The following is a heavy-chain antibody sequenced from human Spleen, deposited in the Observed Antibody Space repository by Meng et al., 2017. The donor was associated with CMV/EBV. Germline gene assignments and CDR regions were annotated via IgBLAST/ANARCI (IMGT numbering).Heavy chain of an antibody. Sequence: GGSLRLSCAASGFIFDDYAMHWVRQAPGKGLEWVSGISWNSGSIGYADSVKGRFTISRDNAKNSLYLQMNSLRAEDTAVYYCARSNWFDPWGQGTLVTVSS. J-gene: IGHJ5*02. CDR3: ARSNWFDP. CDR2: ISWNSGSI. CDR1: GFIFDDYA. D-gene: IGHD5-24*01. V-gene: IGHV3-9*01.